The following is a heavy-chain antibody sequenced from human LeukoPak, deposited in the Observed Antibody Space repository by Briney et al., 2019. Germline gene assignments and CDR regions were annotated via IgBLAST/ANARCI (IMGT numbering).Heavy chain of an antibody. D-gene: IGHD6-19*01. CDR2: ISAYNGNT. V-gene: IGHV1-18*04. Sequence: TSVKVSCKASAYTCTSYGISWVRQAPGQGLEWMGWISAYNGNTNYAQKLQGRVTMTTDTSTSTAYMELRSLRSDDTAVYYCARDKTSSGRRGNWFDPWGQGTLVTVSS. J-gene: IGHJ5*02. CDR3: ARDKTSSGRRGNWFDP. CDR1: AYTCTSYG.